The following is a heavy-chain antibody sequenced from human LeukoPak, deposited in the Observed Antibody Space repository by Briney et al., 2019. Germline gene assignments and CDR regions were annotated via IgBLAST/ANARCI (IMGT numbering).Heavy chain of an antibody. Sequence: GGSLRLSCAASGFTFNSYWMSWVRQPPGKGLEWVANIKQDGSEEYYVDSVKGRFTISRDNAKNSLYLQMNSLRAEDTAVYYCARGGSESDYWGQGTLVTVSS. J-gene: IGHJ4*02. CDR3: ARGGSESDY. V-gene: IGHV3-7*01. CDR2: IKQDGSEE. CDR1: GFTFNSYW.